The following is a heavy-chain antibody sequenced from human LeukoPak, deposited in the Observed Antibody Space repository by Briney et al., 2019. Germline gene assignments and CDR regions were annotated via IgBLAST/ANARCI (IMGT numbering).Heavy chain of an antibody. CDR3: ARPYHDFWSAPFDY. V-gene: IGHV1-2*02. CDR2: INPNSGGT. Sequence: ASVKVSCKASGYTFTGYYMHWVRRAPGQGLEWMGWINPNSGGTNYAQKFQGRVTMTSDTSISTAYMELSRLRSDDTAVYYCARPYHDFWSAPFDYWGQGTLVTVSS. J-gene: IGHJ4*02. CDR1: GYTFTGYY. D-gene: IGHD3-3*01.